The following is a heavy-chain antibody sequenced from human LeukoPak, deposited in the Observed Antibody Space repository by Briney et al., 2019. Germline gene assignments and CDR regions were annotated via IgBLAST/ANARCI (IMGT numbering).Heavy chain of an antibody. CDR1: GFTFSGYW. CDR3: ARDLSLRGFWVY. V-gene: IGHV3-7*01. D-gene: IGHD3-3*01. CDR2: IKQDGSEK. J-gene: IGHJ4*02. Sequence: PGGSLRLSCAASGFTFSGYWMSWFRQAPGQVLECVANIKQDGSEKYYVDSVKGRFTISRDNAKNSLYLQMNSLRAEDTAVYYCARDLSLRGFWVYWGQGTLVTVSS.